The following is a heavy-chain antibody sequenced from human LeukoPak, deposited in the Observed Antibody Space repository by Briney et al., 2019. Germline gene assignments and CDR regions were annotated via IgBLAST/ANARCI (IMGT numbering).Heavy chain of an antibody. Sequence: ASVKVSCKTSGHTFTSFGFSWVRQAPGQGLEWMGWISAYNGDTSYAQKLQGRVTMTTDTSTSTLYMELSSLRSDDTAVYYCARGDCSSTTCYDWFDPWGQGTLVTVSS. CDR1: GHTFTSFG. D-gene: IGHD2-2*01. CDR2: ISAYNGDT. CDR3: ARGDCSSTTCYDWFDP. J-gene: IGHJ5*02. V-gene: IGHV1-18*01.